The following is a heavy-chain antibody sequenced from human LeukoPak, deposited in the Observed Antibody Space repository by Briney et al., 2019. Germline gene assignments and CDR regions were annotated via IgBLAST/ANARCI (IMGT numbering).Heavy chain of an antibody. CDR3: ARAPSRNSGYDLYYYYYGMDV. Sequence: GGSLRLSCAASGFTFSSYWMSWVRQAPGKGLEWVANIKQDGSEKYYVDSVKGRFTISRDNAKNSLYLQMNSLRAEDTAVYYCARAPSRNSGYDLYYYYYGMDVWGQGTTVTVSS. J-gene: IGHJ6*02. CDR2: IKQDGSEK. CDR1: GFTFSSYW. D-gene: IGHD5-12*01. V-gene: IGHV3-7*01.